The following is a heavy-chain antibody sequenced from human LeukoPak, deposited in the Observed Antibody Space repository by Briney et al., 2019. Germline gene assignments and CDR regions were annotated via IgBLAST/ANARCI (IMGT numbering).Heavy chain of an antibody. Sequence: GGSLRLSCAGSGFSISNYWMSWVRQAPGKGLEWVSAVSGHGDITYYADSVKGRFTISRDNSKNTLYLQMNSLRAEDTAVYYCAKVERHQKWELLGAFDYRGQGTLVTVSS. J-gene: IGHJ4*02. V-gene: IGHV3-23*01. CDR3: AKVERHQKWELLGAFDY. CDR1: GFSISNYW. D-gene: IGHD1-26*01. CDR2: VSGHGDIT.